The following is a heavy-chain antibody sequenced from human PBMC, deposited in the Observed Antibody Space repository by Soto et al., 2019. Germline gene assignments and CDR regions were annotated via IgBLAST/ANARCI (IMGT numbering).Heavy chain of an antibody. CDR2: ISGSGGST. Sequence: GGSLRLSCAASGFTFSSYAMSWVRQAPGKGLEWVSAISGSGGSTYYADSVKGRFTISRDNSKNTLYLQMNSLRAEDTAVYYCATLRQGGYSYGYGFDYWGQGTLVTVSS. CDR1: GFTFSSYA. V-gene: IGHV3-23*01. D-gene: IGHD5-18*01. J-gene: IGHJ4*02. CDR3: ATLRQGGYSYGYGFDY.